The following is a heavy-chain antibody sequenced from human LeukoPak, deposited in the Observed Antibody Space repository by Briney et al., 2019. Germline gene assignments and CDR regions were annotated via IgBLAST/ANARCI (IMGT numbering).Heavy chain of an antibody. D-gene: IGHD6-6*01. V-gene: IGHV4-4*07. Sequence: SETLSLTCTVSGGSISSYYWSWIRQPAGKGLEWIGRIYTSGSTNYNPSLKSRVTMSVGTSKNQFSLKLCSVTAADTAVYYCAREPGAARYYYYYMDVWGKGTTVTVSS. CDR1: GGSISSYY. J-gene: IGHJ6*03. CDR3: AREPGAARYYYYYMDV. CDR2: IYTSGST.